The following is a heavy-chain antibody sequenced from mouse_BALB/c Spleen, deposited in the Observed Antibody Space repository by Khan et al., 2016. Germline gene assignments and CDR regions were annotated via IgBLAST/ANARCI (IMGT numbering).Heavy chain of an antibody. CDR3: SRGDYGYDYFDY. Sequence: EVKLLESGGGLVQPGGSLKLSCAASGFDFSRYWMSWVRQAPGKGLEWIGEINPDSSTINYTPSLKDKFIISRDNAKNTLYLQMSKVRSEDTALYYCSRGDYGYDYFDYWGQGTTLTVSS. CDR2: INPDSSTI. V-gene: IGHV4-1*02. J-gene: IGHJ2*01. CDR1: GFDFSRYW. D-gene: IGHD2-2*01.